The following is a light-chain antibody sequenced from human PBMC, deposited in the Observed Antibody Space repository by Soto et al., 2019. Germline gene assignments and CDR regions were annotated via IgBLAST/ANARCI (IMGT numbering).Light chain of an antibody. J-gene: IGKJ5*01. V-gene: IGKV1-39*01. CDR2: AAS. Sequence: TQITQAPSSLSASVLDRVTLTCRASQRISSSLNLYQQKPGKAPKLLIYAASSLQSGVPSRFSGSGSGTDFTLTISSLQPEDFATYYCQKSYSTPITCGKGPRLEIK. CDR1: QRISSS. CDR3: QKSYSTPIT.